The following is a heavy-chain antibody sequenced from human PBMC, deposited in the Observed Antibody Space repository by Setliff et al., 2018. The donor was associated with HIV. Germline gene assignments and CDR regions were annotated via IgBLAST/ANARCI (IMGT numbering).Heavy chain of an antibody. CDR3: ARRSAMIIMALDAFDI. CDR2: IYTSGPT. D-gene: IGHD3-22*01. Sequence: SETLSLTCTVSGASISGFYWSWIRQPPGKGLQWIGYIYTSGPTNYNPSLESRVTISVDTSKNQFSLKLNSVTALDTAVYYCARRSAMIIMALDAFDIWGQGTMVTVSS. J-gene: IGHJ3*02. CDR1: GASISGFY. V-gene: IGHV4-4*09.